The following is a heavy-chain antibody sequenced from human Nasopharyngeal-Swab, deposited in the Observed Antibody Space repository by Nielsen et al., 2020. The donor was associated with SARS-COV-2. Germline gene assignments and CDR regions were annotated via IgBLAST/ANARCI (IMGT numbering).Heavy chain of an antibody. J-gene: IGHJ6*02. CDR3: ARCGITMVRGSYDYYYYGMDV. D-gene: IGHD3-10*01. V-gene: IGHV3-11*04. CDR1: GFTFSDYY. Sequence: GESLKISCAASGFTFSDYYMSWIRQAPGKGLEWVSYISSSGSTIYYADSVKGRFTISRDNAKNSLYLQMNSLRAEDTAVYYCARCGITMVRGSYDYYYYGMDVWGQGTTVTVSS. CDR2: ISSSGSTI.